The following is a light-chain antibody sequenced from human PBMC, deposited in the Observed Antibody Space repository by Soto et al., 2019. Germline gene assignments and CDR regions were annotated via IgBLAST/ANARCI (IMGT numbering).Light chain of an antibody. J-gene: IGKJ4*01. Sequence: DIQMTQSPSTLSASVGDRVTITCWASQSISVWLAWYQQKPGKAPNLLIYKASTLESGVPSRFSGSGSGTEFTLTISSLQPDDFATYYCQQSNSYPLTIGGGTKVEIK. CDR3: QQSNSYPLT. V-gene: IGKV1-5*03. CDR1: QSISVW. CDR2: KAS.